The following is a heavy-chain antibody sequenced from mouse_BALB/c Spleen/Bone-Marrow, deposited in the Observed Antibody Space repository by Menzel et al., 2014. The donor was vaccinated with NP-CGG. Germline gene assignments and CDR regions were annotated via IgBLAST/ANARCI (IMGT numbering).Heavy chain of an antibody. Sequence: VQLQQSGPELVRPGASMKISCKASGYSFTGYTMNWVKQSHGKNLEWIGLINPYNGGTSYNQKFKGKATLTVDKSSSTAYMELLSLTSEDSAVYYCARGISTMITAWFAYWGQGTLVTVSA. CDR1: GYSFTGYT. CDR3: ARGISTMITAWFAY. V-gene: IGHV1-18*01. D-gene: IGHD2-4*01. J-gene: IGHJ3*01. CDR2: INPYNGGT.